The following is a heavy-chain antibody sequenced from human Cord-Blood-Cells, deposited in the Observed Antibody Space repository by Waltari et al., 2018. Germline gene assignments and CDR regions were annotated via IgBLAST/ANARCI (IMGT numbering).Heavy chain of an antibody. CDR3: ATDLLYGDYVDFDY. V-gene: IGHV1-24*01. CDR2: FDPEDGET. CDR1: GSTPPELS. J-gene: IGHJ4*02. Sequence: QVQLVQSGAEVKKPGASVKASCKVSGSTPPELSMHWVRQAPGTGLEWMGGFDPEDGETIYAQKFQGRVTMTEDTSTDTAYMELSSLRSEDTAVYYCATDLLYGDYVDFDYWGQGTLVTVSS. D-gene: IGHD4-17*01.